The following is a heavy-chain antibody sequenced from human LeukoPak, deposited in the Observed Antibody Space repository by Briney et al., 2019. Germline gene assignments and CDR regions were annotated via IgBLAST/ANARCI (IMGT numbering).Heavy chain of an antibody. Sequence: GGSLRLSGAASGFTFSSYAISWVRQAPGKGLEWVSAISGSGGSTYYADSVKGRFTISRDNSKNTLYLQMNSLRAEDTAVYYCAKDREGHIVVVPAADYGMDVWGQGTTVTVSS. V-gene: IGHV3-23*01. CDR1: GFTFSSYA. CDR3: AKDREGHIVVVPAADYGMDV. CDR2: ISGSGGST. J-gene: IGHJ6*02. D-gene: IGHD2-2*01.